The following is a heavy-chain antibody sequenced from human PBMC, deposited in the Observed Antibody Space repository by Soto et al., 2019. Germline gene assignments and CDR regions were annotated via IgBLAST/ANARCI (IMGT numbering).Heavy chain of an antibody. CDR2: IKGDGSST. CDR1: GFTFSTYW. CDR3: ARGIRNYYGVDV. J-gene: IGHJ6*02. V-gene: IGHV3-74*01. Sequence: GGALRLSCAASGFTFSTYWMHWVRQAPGTGLEWVSRIKGDGSSTSYADSVKGRFTISRDNAKNTLYLQMNSLGAEDTAVYWCARGIRNYYGVDVWGQGTTVTVSS.